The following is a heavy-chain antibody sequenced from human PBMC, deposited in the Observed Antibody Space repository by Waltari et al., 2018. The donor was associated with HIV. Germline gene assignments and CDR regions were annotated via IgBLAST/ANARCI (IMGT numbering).Heavy chain of an antibody. V-gene: IGHV1-2*02. CDR3: ARDGGDSGYDLLDF. J-gene: IGHJ4*02. CDR2: INPKSGGT. CDR1: GYTFTGYY. D-gene: IGHD5-12*01. Sequence: QVQVVQSGAEVKKPGASVKVSCKASGYTFTGYYMHWVRQAPGQGLEWMGWINPKSGGTNYAQKFQGRVTMTRDTSITTAYMELRSLRSDDTAMYYCARDGGDSGYDLLDFWGQGTLVTVSS.